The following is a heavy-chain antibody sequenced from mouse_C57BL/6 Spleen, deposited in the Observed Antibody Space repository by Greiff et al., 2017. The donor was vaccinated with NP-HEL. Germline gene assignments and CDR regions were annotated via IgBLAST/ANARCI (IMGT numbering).Heavy chain of an antibody. CDR1: GYSITSGYD. J-gene: IGHJ2*01. Sequence: EVKLMESGPGMVKPSQSLSLTCTVTGYSITSGYDWHWIRHFPGNKLEWMGNISYSGSTNYNPSLKSRISITHDTSKNHFFLKLNSVTTEDAATYYCARRKVGWFDYWGQGTTLTVSS. V-gene: IGHV3-1*01. CDR3: ARRKVGWFDY. D-gene: IGHD1-1*02. CDR2: ISYSGST.